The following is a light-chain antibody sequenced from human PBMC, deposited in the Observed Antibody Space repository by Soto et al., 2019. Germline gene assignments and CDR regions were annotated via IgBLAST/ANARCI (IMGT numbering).Light chain of an antibody. Sequence: DIQMTQSPSSLSASVGDRVTITCRASQGISNYLAWYQQKPGRVPELLIYAASTLQSGVPSRFSGSGSVTDFTITIIGLHPEDFGTYYCQKYNHAPWTFGQGTKVEI. CDR3: QKYNHAPWT. CDR2: AAS. CDR1: QGISNY. J-gene: IGKJ1*01. V-gene: IGKV1-27*01.